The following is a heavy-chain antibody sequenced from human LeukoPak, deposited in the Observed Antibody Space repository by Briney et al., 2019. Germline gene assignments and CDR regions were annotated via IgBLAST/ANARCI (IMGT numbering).Heavy chain of an antibody. J-gene: IGHJ6*03. CDR1: GFTFNW. D-gene: IGHD2-15*01. V-gene: IGHV3-66*01. Sequence: GGSLRLSCAASGFTFNWMSWVRQAPGKGLEWVSVIYSGGSTYYADSVKGRFTISRDNSKNTLYLQMNSLRAEDTAVYYCAREEGCSGGSCLYMDVWGKGTTVTISS. CDR3: AREEGCSGGSCLYMDV. CDR2: IYSGGST.